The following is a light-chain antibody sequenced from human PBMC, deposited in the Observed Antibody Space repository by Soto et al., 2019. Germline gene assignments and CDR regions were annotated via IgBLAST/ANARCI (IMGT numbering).Light chain of an antibody. CDR1: QSVSSN. CDR3: QQYNNWPQT. V-gene: IGKV3-15*01. J-gene: IGKJ1*01. Sequence: EIVMTQSPGTLSLSPGERATLSCRASQSVSSNLAWYQQKPGQAPRLLIYGASTRATGIPARFSGSGSGTEFTLTISSLQSEDFAEYHCQQYNNWPQTFGQGTKVDI. CDR2: GAS.